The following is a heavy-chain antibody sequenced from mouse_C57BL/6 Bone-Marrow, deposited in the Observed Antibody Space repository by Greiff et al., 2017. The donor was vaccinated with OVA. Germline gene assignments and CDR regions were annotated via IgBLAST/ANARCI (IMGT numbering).Heavy chain of an antibody. CDR3: TTWGSYGYDGFDV. J-gene: IGHJ1*03. CDR2: IDPENGDT. CDR1: GFNITDDY. Sequence: EVQLQQSGAELVRPGASVKLSCTASGFNITDDYMHWVKQRPEQGLEWIGWIDPENGDTEYASKFQGKATITADTSSNTAYLQLSSLTSEDTAVYYCTTWGSYGYDGFDVWGTGTTVTVSS. V-gene: IGHV14-4*01. D-gene: IGHD2-2*01.